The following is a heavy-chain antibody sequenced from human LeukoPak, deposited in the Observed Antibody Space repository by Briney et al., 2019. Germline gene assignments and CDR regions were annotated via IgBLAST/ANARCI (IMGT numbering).Heavy chain of an antibody. J-gene: IGHJ5*02. V-gene: IGHV3-33*01. CDR2: IWYDGSNK. CDR1: GFTFSSYG. Sequence: GGSLRLSCAASGFTFSSYGMHWVRQAPGKGLEWVAVIWYDGSNKYYADSVKGRFTISRDNSKNTLYLQMNSLRAEDTAVYYWARDSSSHPLINWLDPWGQGPLVTVSS. D-gene: IGHD6-13*01. CDR3: ARDSSSHPLINWLDP.